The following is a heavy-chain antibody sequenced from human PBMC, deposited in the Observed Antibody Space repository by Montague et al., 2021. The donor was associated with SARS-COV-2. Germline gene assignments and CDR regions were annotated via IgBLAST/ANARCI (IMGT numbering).Heavy chain of an antibody. V-gene: IGHV4-4*02. CDR2: ISYGGVA. CDR3: AGKVLTVPADY. Sequence: SETLSLTCAVSGVSITSTNWWSLGRQPPGKGLEWIGEISYGGVATXNPXLKSRATTSMDRSRNLFSLMLSSVTAADTAIYYCAGKVLTVPADYWGQGTLVTVS. D-gene: IGHD4-11*01. J-gene: IGHJ4*02. CDR1: GVSITSTNW.